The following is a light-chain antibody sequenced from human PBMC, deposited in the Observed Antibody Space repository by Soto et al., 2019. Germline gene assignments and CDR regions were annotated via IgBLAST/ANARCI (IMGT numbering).Light chain of an antibody. CDR1: QSVSSSY. J-gene: IGKJ1*01. Sequence: ETVLTQSPGTLSLSPGERATLSCRASQSVSSSYLAWYQQKPGQAPRLLIYGASSRATGIPDRLSGSGSGTDFTLNISRLEPEDFAVYYCQQYGRSPPSWTFGQGTKVESK. CDR2: GAS. CDR3: QQYGRSPPSWT. V-gene: IGKV3-20*01.